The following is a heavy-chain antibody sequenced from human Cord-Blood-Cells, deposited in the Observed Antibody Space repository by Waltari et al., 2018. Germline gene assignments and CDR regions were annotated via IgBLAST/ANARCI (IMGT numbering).Heavy chain of an antibody. CDR2: ISYDGSNK. D-gene: IGHD1-26*01. Sequence: QVQLVESGGGVVQPGRSLRLSCAASGFTFSSYALHWVRQAPGKGLEWVAVISYDGSNKYYADSVKGQFTISRDNSKNTLYLQMNSLRAEDTAVYYCARDYSNYFDYWGQGTLVTVSS. V-gene: IGHV3-30*04. CDR1: GFTFSSYA. CDR3: ARDYSNYFDY. J-gene: IGHJ4*02.